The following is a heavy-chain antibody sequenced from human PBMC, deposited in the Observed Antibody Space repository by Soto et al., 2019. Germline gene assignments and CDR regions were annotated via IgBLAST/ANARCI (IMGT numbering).Heavy chain of an antibody. V-gene: IGHV4-39*01. Sequence: SETLSLTCTVSGGSISSSSYYWGWIRQPPGKGLEWIGSIYYSGSTYYNPSLKSRVTISVDTSKNQFSLKLSSVTAADTAVYYCARRDCSGGSCYLFDYWGQGTLVTVSS. CDR1: GGSISSSSYY. CDR3: ARRDCSGGSCYLFDY. J-gene: IGHJ4*02. CDR2: IYYSGST. D-gene: IGHD2-15*01.